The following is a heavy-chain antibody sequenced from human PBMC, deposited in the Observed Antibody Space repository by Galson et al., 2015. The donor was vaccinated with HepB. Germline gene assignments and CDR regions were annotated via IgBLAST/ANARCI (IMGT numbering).Heavy chain of an antibody. J-gene: IGHJ4*02. CDR3: ARSKLVSYSSGWYFDY. V-gene: IGHV1-2*04. CDR1: GYTFTGYY. Sequence: SVKVSCKASGYTFTGYYMHWVRQAPGQGLEWMGWINPNSGGTNYAQKFQGWVTMTRDTSISTAYMELSRLRSDDTAVYYCARSKLVSYSSGWYFDYWGQGTLVTVSS. D-gene: IGHD6-19*01. CDR2: INPNSGGT.